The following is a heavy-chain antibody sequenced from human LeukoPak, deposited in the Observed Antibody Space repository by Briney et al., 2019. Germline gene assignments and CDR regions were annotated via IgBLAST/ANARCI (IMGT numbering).Heavy chain of an antibody. CDR3: ARNTDSDWLSLAY. CDR2: IYYSGST. V-gene: IGHV4-39*07. Sequence: SETLSLTCTVSGGSISSSTYYWGWIRQSPGKGLESIGSIYYSGSTYYNPSLKSRVTISVDTSKNQFSLKLSSVTAADTAVYYCARNTDSDWLSLAYWGQGTLVTVSS. D-gene: IGHD3-9*01. CDR1: GGSISSSTYY. J-gene: IGHJ4*02.